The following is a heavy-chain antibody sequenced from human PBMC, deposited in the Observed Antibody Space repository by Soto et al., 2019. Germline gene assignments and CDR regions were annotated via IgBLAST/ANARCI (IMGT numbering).Heavy chain of an antibody. CDR2: IFYTGTT. CDR1: GGSFNCNSYH. Sequence: QLQLQESGPGLVKPSETLSLTCSVSGGSFNCNSYHWGWLRHRQGQGLEGIGSIFYTGTTFYNPSLERRVTRSVDTSKNSFSLNLTSVTAADTAVYFCARLVVVAPVANVWGQGTMVTVSS. CDR3: ARLVVVAPVANV. J-gene: IGHJ4*02. V-gene: IGHV4-39*02. D-gene: IGHD2-2*01.